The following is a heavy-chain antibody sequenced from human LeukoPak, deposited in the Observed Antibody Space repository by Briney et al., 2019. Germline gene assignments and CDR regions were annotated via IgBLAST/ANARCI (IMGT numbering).Heavy chain of an antibody. CDR1: GGTFSSYA. Sequence: ASVKVSCKASGGTFSSYAISWVRQAPGQGLEWMGGIIPIFGTANYAQKFQGRVTITADESTSTAYMELSSLRSEDTAVYYCARGPMTTSMDYYYMDAWGKGTTVTVSS. D-gene: IGHD4-17*01. V-gene: IGHV1-69*13. CDR3: ARGPMTTSMDYYYMDA. CDR2: IIPIFGTA. J-gene: IGHJ6*03.